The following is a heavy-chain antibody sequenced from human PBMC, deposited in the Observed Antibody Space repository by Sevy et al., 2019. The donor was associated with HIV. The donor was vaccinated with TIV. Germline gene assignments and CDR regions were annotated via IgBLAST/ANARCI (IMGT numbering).Heavy chain of an antibody. CDR1: GYSFTSYW. Sequence: GESLKISCKGSGYSFTSYWIGWVRQMPGKGLGWMGIIYPGDSDTISSPSFQGQVTISADKSISTAYLQWSSLKASDTAVYYCARRERNWDFDYWGQGTLVTVSS. V-gene: IGHV5-51*01. CDR3: ARRERNWDFDY. CDR2: IYPGDSDT. D-gene: IGHD7-27*01. J-gene: IGHJ4*02.